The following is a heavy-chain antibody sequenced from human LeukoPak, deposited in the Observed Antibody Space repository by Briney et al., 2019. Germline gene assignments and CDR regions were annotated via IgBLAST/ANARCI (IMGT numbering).Heavy chain of an antibody. CDR3: AREQYSSADI. CDR1: GYTFTSYD. D-gene: IGHD6-25*01. V-gene: IGHV1-46*01. CDR2: INPSGGST. Sequence: ASVKVSCKASGYTFTSYDINWVRQAPGQGLEWMGIINPSGGSTSYAQKFQGRVTMTRDTSTSTVYMELSSLRSEDTAVYYCAREQYSSADIWGQGTMVTVSS. J-gene: IGHJ3*02.